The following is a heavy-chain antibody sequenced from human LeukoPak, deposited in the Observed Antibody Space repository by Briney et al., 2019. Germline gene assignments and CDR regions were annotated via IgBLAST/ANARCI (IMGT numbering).Heavy chain of an antibody. CDR2: IYYSGST. V-gene: IGHV4-59*08. Sequence: PSETLSLTCTVSGGSISSYYWRWIRQPPGKGLEWIGYIYYSGSTNYNPSLKSRVTISVDTSKNQFSLKLSSVTAADTAVYYCARLGGSYRGIWFDPWGQGTLVTVSS. CDR3: ARLGGSYRGIWFDP. CDR1: GGSISSYY. D-gene: IGHD1-26*01. J-gene: IGHJ5*02.